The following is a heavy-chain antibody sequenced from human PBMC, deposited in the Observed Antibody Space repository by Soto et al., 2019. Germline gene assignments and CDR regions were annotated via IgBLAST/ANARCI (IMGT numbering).Heavy chain of an antibody. D-gene: IGHD3-9*01. V-gene: IGHV1-69*13. J-gene: IGHJ6*02. Sequence: SVKVSCTASGGTFSIYAISWVRQAPGQGLEWMGGIIPIFGTANYAQKFQGRVTITADESTSTAYMELSSLRSEDTAVYYCARRYYDILTGYYGLSSYYYGMDVWGQGTTVTVSS. CDR1: GGTFSIYA. CDR3: ARRYYDILTGYYGLSSYYYGMDV. CDR2: IIPIFGTA.